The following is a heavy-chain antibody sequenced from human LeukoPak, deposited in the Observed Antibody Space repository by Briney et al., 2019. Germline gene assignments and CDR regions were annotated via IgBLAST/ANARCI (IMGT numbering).Heavy chain of an antibody. CDR3: ASNPPNTGDFYY. V-gene: IGHV1-8*02. CDR2: MSPNSGDT. CDR1: GYTFTGYG. D-gene: IGHD1-1*01. Sequence: ASVKVSCKASGYTFTGYGISWVRQAPGQGLEWMGWMSPNSGDTGYAQKFQGRVSMTRDIFKSTAYMELSSLRSEDTAIYYCASNPPNTGDFYYWGLGTLVTVSS. J-gene: IGHJ4*02.